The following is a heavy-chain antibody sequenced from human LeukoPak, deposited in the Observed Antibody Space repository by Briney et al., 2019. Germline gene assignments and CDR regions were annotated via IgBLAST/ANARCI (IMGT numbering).Heavy chain of an antibody. CDR3: ARIRYSGSYWFNWYFDL. CDR1: DTSINTYY. Sequence: PSETLSLTCTVSDTSINTYYWSWIRQPAGKGLEWIGYIYYSGSIYYNPSLKSRVTMSVDTSKNQFSLKLSSVTAVDTAVYYCARIRYSGSYWFNWYFDLWGRGTLVTVSS. J-gene: IGHJ2*01. D-gene: IGHD1-26*01. V-gene: IGHV4-59*04. CDR2: IYYSGSI.